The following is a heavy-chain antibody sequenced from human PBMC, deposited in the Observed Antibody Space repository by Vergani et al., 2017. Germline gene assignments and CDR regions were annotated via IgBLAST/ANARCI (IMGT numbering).Heavy chain of an antibody. CDR3: ARANPLYYYYGMDV. Sequence: QVQLQESGPGLVKPSQTLSLTCTVSGGSISSGSYYWSWIRQPAGKGLEWIGRIYTSGSTNYNPSLKSRVTISVDTSKNQFSLKLSSVTAADTAVYYCARANPLYYYYGMDVWGQGTTVTVSS. D-gene: IGHD1-14*01. J-gene: IGHJ6*02. CDR1: GGSISSGSYY. CDR2: IYTSGST. V-gene: IGHV4-61*02.